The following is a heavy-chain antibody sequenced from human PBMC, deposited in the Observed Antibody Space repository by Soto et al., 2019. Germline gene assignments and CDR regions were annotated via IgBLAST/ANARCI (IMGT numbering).Heavy chain of an antibody. Sequence: ASVKVSCKASGGTFSSYAISWVRQAPGQGLEWMGGIIPIFGTANYAQKFQGRVTITADESTSTAYMELSSLRSEDTAVYYCARGPVPQVLRSRMDVWGQGTTVTVSS. V-gene: IGHV1-69*13. CDR2: IIPIFGTA. J-gene: IGHJ6*02. CDR3: ARGPVPQVLRSRMDV. D-gene: IGHD3-3*01. CDR1: GGTFSSYA.